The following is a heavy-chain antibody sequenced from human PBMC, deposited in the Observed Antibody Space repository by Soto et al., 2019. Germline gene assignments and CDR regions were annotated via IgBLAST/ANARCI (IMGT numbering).Heavy chain of an antibody. CDR1: GFTFSNAW. CDR2: IKSKTDGGTT. CDR3: TTAALCASRGD. J-gene: IGHJ4*02. V-gene: IGHV3-15*01. Sequence: EVQLVESGGGLVKPGGSLRLSCAASGFTFSNAWMSWVRQAPGKGLEWVGRIKSKTDGGTTDYAAPVKGRFTISRDDSRHTLYLKMNSLKTEETAVYYCTTAALCASRGDWGQGTLVTVSS. D-gene: IGHD3-10*01.